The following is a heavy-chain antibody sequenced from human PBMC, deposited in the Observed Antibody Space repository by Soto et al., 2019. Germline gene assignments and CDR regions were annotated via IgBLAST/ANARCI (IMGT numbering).Heavy chain of an antibody. CDR2: INPNSGGT. J-gene: IGHJ6*02. D-gene: IGHD5-18*01. V-gene: IGHV1-2*02. CDR1: GYTFTGYY. Sequence: ASVKVSFKASGYTFTGYYMYWVRQAPGQGLEWMGWINPNSGGTKYAEKFQGRVTMTRDTSISTASMELSRLRSDDTAVYYCARAQDTAMQYYYYYYGMDVWGQGTTVTVSS. CDR3: ARAQDTAMQYYYYYYGMDV.